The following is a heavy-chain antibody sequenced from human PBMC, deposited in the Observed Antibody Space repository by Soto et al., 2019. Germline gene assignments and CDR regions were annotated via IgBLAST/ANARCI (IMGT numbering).Heavy chain of an antibody. V-gene: IGHV4-31*02. D-gene: IGHD3-22*01. CDR2: IYYSGST. J-gene: IGHJ4*02. CDR1: CGSRSSGAYY. Sequence: PSETLSLTWTVACGSRSSGAYYWSWIRQHPGKGLEWIGYIYYSGSTYYNPSLESRVTLSVDTSTKQFSLKVSSVTAPDTAVYYCARENHFESSGPFDYWGRGTLVTVSS. CDR3: ARENHFESSGPFDY.